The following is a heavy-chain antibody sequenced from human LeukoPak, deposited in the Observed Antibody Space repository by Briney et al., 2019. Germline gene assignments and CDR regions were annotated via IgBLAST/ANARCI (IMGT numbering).Heavy chain of an antibody. J-gene: IGHJ4*02. CDR2: ANPNSGDT. D-gene: IGHD2-8*02. Sequence: GASVKVSCKASGYTFTTFEISWVRQAPGQGLEWMGWANPNSGDTGYAQQNQGRVNLTRNTAIATAYMELSSLKSEDTAVYYCARVDTGLTYWGQGTLIIVSS. CDR1: GYTFTTFE. V-gene: IGHV1-8*02. CDR3: ARVDTGLTY.